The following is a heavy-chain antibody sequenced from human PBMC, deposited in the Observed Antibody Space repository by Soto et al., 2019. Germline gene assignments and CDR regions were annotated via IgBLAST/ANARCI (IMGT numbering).Heavy chain of an antibody. CDR2: INSGGGGT. Sequence: EVQLLESGGGLVQPGGSLRLSCAASGFTFSTYDMSWVRQAPGKGLEWVSSINSGGGGTFYSDSVKGRFTYSRDNSKNTLYLQINSLRAEDTAVYYCAKRGTYYFDYWGQGALVAVSS. CDR3: AKRGTYYFDY. D-gene: IGHD2-15*01. J-gene: IGHJ4*02. CDR1: GFTFSTYD. V-gene: IGHV3-23*01.